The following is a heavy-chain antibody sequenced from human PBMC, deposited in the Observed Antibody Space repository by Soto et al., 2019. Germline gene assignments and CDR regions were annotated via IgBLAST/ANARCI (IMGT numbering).Heavy chain of an antibody. Sequence: SETLSLTCTVSGGSISSGDYYWSWIRQPPGKGLEWIGYIYYSGSTYYNPSLKSQVTISVDTSKNQFSLKLSSVTAADTAVYYCARGSGDSSGYYYIFSGFDYWGQGTLVTVSS. J-gene: IGHJ4*02. CDR2: IYYSGST. V-gene: IGHV4-30-4*01. CDR3: ARGSGDSSGYYYIFSGFDY. D-gene: IGHD3-22*01. CDR1: GGSISSGDYY.